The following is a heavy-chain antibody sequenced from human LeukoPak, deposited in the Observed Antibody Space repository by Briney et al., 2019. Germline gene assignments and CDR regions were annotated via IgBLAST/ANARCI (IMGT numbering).Heavy chain of an antibody. V-gene: IGHV4-34*01. Sequence: SETLSLTCAVYGVSFSGYYWSWIRQPPGKGLEWIGEINHSGSTNYNPSLKSRVTISVDTSKNQFSLKLSSVTAADTAVYYCARALYSSGTLDWGQGILVTVSS. J-gene: IGHJ4*02. CDR1: GVSFSGYY. D-gene: IGHD3-10*01. CDR3: ARALYSSGTLD. CDR2: INHSGST.